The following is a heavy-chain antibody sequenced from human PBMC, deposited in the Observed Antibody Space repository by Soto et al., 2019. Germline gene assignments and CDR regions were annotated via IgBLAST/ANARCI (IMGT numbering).Heavy chain of an antibody. CDR2: MNPNSGNT. D-gene: IGHD3-3*01. CDR1: GYTFTSYD. CDR3: ARGTGVITIFGVVRGMDV. Sequence: ASVKVSCKASGYTFTSYDINWVRQATGQGLEWMGWMNPNSGNTGYAQKFQGRVTMTRNTSISTAYMELSSLRSEDTAVYYCARGTGVITIFGVVRGMDVWGQGTTVTAP. V-gene: IGHV1-8*01. J-gene: IGHJ6*02.